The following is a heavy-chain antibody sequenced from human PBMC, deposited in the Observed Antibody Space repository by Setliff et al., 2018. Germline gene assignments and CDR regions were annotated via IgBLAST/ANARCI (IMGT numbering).Heavy chain of an antibody. D-gene: IGHD2-21*01. CDR1: GYTFNNYG. J-gene: IGHJ4*02. CDR2: INPNIGDT. CDR3: VIPFCAVATCPPS. Sequence: ASVKVSCKASGYTFNNYGITWVRQAPGQGLQWMGWINPNIGDTNYAPKFQGRVTMTRDTSIKTAYLEVNGLTSDDTAVYYWVIPFCAVATCPPSWGQGTQVTVSS. V-gene: IGHV1-2*02.